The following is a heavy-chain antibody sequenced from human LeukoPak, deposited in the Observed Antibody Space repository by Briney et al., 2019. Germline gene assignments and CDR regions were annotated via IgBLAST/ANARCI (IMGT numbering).Heavy chain of an antibody. CDR3: ARPYYYESSYAFDI. CDR1: GGTFSSYA. D-gene: IGHD3-22*01. J-gene: IGHJ3*02. V-gene: IGHV1-69*01. Sequence: SVKVSCKASGGTFSSYAISWVRQAPGQGLEWMGGIIPIFGTANYAQKFQGRVTITADESTSTAYMELSSLRSEDTAVYYCARPYYYESSYAFDIWGQGTMVTVSS. CDR2: IIPIFGTA.